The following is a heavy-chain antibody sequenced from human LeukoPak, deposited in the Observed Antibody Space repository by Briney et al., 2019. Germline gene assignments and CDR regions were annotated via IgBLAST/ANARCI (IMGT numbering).Heavy chain of an antibody. CDR2: IYYSGST. V-gene: IGHV4-30-4*01. CDR1: GGSISSGDYY. J-gene: IGHJ5*02. D-gene: IGHD2-2*03. Sequence: KASETLSLTCTVSGGSISSGDYYWSWIRQPPGKGLEWIGYIYYSGSTNYNPSLKSRVTISVDTSKNQFSLKLSSVTAADTAVYYCARDAQVGYCSSTSCFWFDPWGQGTLVTVSS. CDR3: ARDAQVGYCSSTSCFWFDP.